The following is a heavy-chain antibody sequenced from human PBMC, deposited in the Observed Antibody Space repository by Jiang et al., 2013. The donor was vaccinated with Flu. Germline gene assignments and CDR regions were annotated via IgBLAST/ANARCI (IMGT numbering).Heavy chain of an antibody. Sequence: GSGLVKPSQTLSLTCTVSGGSISSGDYCWSWIRQPPGKGLEWIGYIYYSGSTYYNPSLKSRVTISVDTSKNQFSLKLSSVTAADTAVYYCARSYDSSGFNAFDIWGQGTMVTVSS. CDR1: GGSISSGDYC. D-gene: IGHD3-22*01. J-gene: IGHJ3*02. CDR3: ARSYDSSGFNAFDI. CDR2: IYYSGST. V-gene: IGHV4-30-4*01.